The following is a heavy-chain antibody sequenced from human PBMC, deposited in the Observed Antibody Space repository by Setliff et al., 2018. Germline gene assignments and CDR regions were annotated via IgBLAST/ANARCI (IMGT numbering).Heavy chain of an antibody. CDR3: ARDNTIVGATDY. CDR1: GGSISSGSYY. J-gene: IGHJ4*02. V-gene: IGHV4-61*02. CDR2: LHTSGST. Sequence: PSEILSLTCAVSGGSISSGSYYWSWIRQPAGKGLEWVGRLHTSGSTNYNPSLKSRVTISVDTSKNQFSLKVTSVTAADTAVYFCARDNTIVGATDYWGQGTLVTVSS. D-gene: IGHD1-26*01.